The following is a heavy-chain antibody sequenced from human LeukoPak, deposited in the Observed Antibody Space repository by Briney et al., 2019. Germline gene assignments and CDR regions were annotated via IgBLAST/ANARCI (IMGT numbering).Heavy chain of an antibody. Sequence: GGSLRLSCAASGFTFSSYEMNWVRQAPGKGLEWVSYISSSGSTIYYADSVKGRFTISRDNAKNTLYLQMNSLRAEDTAVYYCARETIGVANFDYWGQGTLVTVSS. CDR1: GFTFSSYE. J-gene: IGHJ4*02. CDR3: ARETIGVANFDY. V-gene: IGHV3-48*03. D-gene: IGHD3-3*01. CDR2: ISSSGSTI.